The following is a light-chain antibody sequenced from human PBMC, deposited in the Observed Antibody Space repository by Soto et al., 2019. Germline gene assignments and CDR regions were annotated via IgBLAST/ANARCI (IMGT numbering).Light chain of an antibody. CDR3: QSYDSSLSVV. CDR2: GNS. J-gene: IGLJ2*01. V-gene: IGLV1-40*01. CDR1: SSYIGAGYD. Sequence: QSVLTQPPSVSGAPGQRVTISCTGSSSYIGAGYDVHWYQQLPGTAPKLLIYGNSNRPSGVPDRFSGSKSGTSASLAITGLQAEDEADYYCQSYDSSLSVVFGGGTQLTVL.